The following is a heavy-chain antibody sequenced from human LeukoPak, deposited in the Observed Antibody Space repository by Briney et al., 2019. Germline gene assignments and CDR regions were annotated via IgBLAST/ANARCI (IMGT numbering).Heavy chain of an antibody. Sequence: GGSLRLSCAASGFTFSSYSMNWVRQAPGKGLEWASSISSSSSYIYYADSVKGRFTISRDNAKNSLYLQMNSLRAEDTAVYYCARDRASSGSLLLDYWGQGTLVTVSS. CDR1: GFTFSSYS. CDR2: ISSSSSYI. D-gene: IGHD6-19*01. V-gene: IGHV3-21*01. J-gene: IGHJ4*02. CDR3: ARDRASSGSLLLDY.